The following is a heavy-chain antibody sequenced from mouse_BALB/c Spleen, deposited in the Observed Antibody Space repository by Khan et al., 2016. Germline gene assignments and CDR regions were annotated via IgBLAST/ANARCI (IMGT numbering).Heavy chain of an antibody. Sequence: VRLQQSGAELVRSGASVKLSCTASAFNIKDYYIHWVKQRPEQGLEWIGWIDPESGDTEYVPQFQGKATVTADTSSNTAYLQLSSLTSEDSAGYYGAAIYYADDINFDDGAQGTA. CDR1: AFNIKDYY. CDR2: IDPESGDT. V-gene: IGHV14-4*02. CDR3: AAIYYADDINFDD. J-gene: IGHJ2*01. D-gene: IGHD2-2*01.